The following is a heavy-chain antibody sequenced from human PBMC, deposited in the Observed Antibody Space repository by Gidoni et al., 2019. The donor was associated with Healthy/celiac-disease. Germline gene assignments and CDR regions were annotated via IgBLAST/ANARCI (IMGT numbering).Heavy chain of an antibody. CDR3: ARDYCGGDCEVAFDY. CDR2: IYYSGST. J-gene: IGHJ4*02. V-gene: IGHV4-59*01. D-gene: IGHD2-21*02. Sequence: QVQLQESGPGLVKPSETLSLTCTVSGGSISSYYWSWIRQPPGKGLEWIGYIYYSGSTNYNPSLKSRVTISVDTSKNQFSLKLSSVTAADTAVYYCARDYCGGDCEVAFDYWGQGTLVTVSS. CDR1: GGSISSYY.